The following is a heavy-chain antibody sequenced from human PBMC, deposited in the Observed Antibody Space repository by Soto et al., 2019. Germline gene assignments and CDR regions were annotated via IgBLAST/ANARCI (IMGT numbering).Heavy chain of an antibody. D-gene: IGHD3-10*01. CDR3: ARDSMVRGVSTYYYYGMDV. J-gene: IGHJ6*02. CDR2: IYYSGST. Sequence: PSETLSLTCTVSGGSISSGDDYWSWIRQPPGKGLEWIGYIYYSGSTYYNPSLKSRVTISVDTSKNQFSLKLSSVTAADTAVYYCARDSMVRGVSTYYYYGMDVWGQGTTVTVSS. V-gene: IGHV4-30-4*01. CDR1: GGSISSGDDY.